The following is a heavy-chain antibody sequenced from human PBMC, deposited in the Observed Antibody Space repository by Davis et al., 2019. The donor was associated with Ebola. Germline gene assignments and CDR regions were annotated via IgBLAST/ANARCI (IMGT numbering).Heavy chain of an antibody. D-gene: IGHD6-6*01. CDR1: GFTFSSYA. J-gene: IGHJ6*02. Sequence: GESLKISCAASGFTFSSYAMSWVRQAPGKGLEWVSAISGSGGSTYYADSVKGRFTISRDNSKNTLYLQMNSLRAEDTAVYYCAKCGGRYSSSRGPHYYCYYGMDVWGQGTTVTVSS. CDR3: AKCGGRYSSSRGPHYYCYYGMDV. CDR2: ISGSGGST. V-gene: IGHV3-23*01.